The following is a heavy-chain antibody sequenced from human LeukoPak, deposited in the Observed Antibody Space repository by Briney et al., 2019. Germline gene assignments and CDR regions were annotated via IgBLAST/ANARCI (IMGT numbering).Heavy chain of an antibody. CDR2: ISAYNGNT. CDR3: ARDHAERGGYCSDGSCYRPDY. CDR1: GYTFTSYG. Sequence: GASVKVSCKASGYTFTSYGISWVRQAPGQGLEWMGWISAYNGNTNYAQKLQGRVTMTTDTSTSTAYMELRSLRSDDTAVYYCARDHAERGGYCSDGSCYRPDYWGQGTLVTVSS. J-gene: IGHJ4*02. V-gene: IGHV1-18*01. D-gene: IGHD2-15*01.